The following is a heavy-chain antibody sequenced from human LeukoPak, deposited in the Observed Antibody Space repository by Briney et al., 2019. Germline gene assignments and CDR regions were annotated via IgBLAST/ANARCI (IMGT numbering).Heavy chain of an antibody. CDR1: GYTFTSYY. CDR2: INPSGGST. V-gene: IGHV1-46*01. Sequence: ASVKVSCKASGYTFTSYYMHWVRQAPGQGLEWMGIINPSGGSTSYAQKFQGRVTMTRDMSTSTVHMELSSLRSEDTAVYYCARRDGSSYYFDYWGQGTLVTASS. D-gene: IGHD6-6*01. J-gene: IGHJ4*02. CDR3: ARRDGSSYYFDY.